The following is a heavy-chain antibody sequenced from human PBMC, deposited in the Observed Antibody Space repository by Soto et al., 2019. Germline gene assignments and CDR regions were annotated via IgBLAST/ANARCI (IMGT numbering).Heavy chain of an antibody. J-gene: IGHJ6*02. CDR2: IGTAGDT. CDR1: GFTFSSYD. CDR3: ARDRKLVSGYYGMDV. D-gene: IGHD2-15*01. V-gene: IGHV3-13*01. Sequence: GGSLRLSCAASGFTFSSYDMHWVRQATGKGLEWVSAIGTAGDTYYPGSVKGRFTISRENAKNSLYLQMNSLRAEDTAVYYCARDRKLVSGYYGMDVWGQGTTVTVSS.